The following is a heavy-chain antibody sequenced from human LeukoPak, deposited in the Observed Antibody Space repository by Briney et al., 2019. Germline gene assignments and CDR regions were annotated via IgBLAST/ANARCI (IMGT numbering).Heavy chain of an antibody. J-gene: IGHJ4*02. CDR3: ARAGGPITMVRGVIKNDY. Sequence: GALVKVSCKASGYTFTGYYMHWVRQAPGQGLEWMGRINPNSGGTNYAQKFQGRVTMTRDTSISTAYMELSRLRSDDTAVYYCARAGGPITMVRGVIKNDYWGQGTLVTVSS. CDR2: INPNSGGT. V-gene: IGHV1-2*06. CDR1: GYTFTGYY. D-gene: IGHD3-10*01.